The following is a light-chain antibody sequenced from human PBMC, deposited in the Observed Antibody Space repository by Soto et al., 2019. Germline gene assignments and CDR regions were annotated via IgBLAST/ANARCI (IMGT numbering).Light chain of an antibody. V-gene: IGLV1-40*01. CDR1: TSNIGANFD. Sequence: QSVLTQPPSVSGAPGQSVTISCTGSTSNIGANFDVNWYQQLPGAAPKLLISVNTNRPSGVPDRFSGSKSGTSASLVITGLQAEDEADYYCQSYDTSLGGSRVFGGGTKVTVL. CDR2: VNT. J-gene: IGLJ3*02. CDR3: QSYDTSLGGSRV.